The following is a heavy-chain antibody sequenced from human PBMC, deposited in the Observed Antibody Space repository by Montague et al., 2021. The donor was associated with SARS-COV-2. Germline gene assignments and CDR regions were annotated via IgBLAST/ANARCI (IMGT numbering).Heavy chain of an antibody. CDR3: ARDSNYYDILTGYYTDPYFDY. CDR1: GFTFSSYS. CDR2: ISSSSSYI. D-gene: IGHD3-9*01. V-gene: IGHV3-21*01. J-gene: IGHJ4*02. Sequence: SLRLSCAASGFTFSSYSMNWVRQAPGKGLEWVSSISSSSSYIYYADSVKGRFTISRDNAKNSLYLQMNSLRAEDTAVYYCARDSNYYDILTGYYTDPYFDYWGQGTLVTVSS.